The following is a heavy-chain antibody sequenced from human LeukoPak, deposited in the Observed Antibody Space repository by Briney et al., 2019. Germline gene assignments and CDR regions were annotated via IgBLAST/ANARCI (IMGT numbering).Heavy chain of an antibody. CDR3: ASGSIVGVLWG. V-gene: IGHV4-59*01. CDR2: IYYSGST. Sequence: SETLSLTCTVSGGSISSYYWSWIRQPPGKGLEWTGYIYYSGSTNYNPSLKSRVTMSVDTSKNQFSLKLSSVTAADTAVYYCASGSIVGVLWGWGQGTPVTVSS. CDR1: GGSISSYY. D-gene: IGHD1-26*01. J-gene: IGHJ4*02.